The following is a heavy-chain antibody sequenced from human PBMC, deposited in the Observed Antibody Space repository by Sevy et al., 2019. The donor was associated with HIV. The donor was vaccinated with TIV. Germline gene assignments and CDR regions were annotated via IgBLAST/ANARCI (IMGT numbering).Heavy chain of an antibody. CDR2: ISGSGGST. Sequence: GGSLRLSCRASGFTFGDYAMSWFRQAPGEGLEWVSGISGSGGSTYYADSLKGRFTIFRDNSKNTVYLQMNSLRAEDTAVYYCAKGDRTFYGLDVWGQGTTVTVSS. J-gene: IGHJ6*02. D-gene: IGHD2-15*01. CDR3: AKGDRTFYGLDV. CDR1: GFTFGDYA. V-gene: IGHV3-23*01.